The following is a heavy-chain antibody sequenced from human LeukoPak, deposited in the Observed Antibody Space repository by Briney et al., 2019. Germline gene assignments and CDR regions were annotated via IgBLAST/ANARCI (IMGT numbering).Heavy chain of an antibody. CDR1: GGSISSSNW. CDR3: ARVGVDYSGNIIKYYFDY. Sequence: PSETLSLTCAVSGGSISSSNWWSWVRQPPGKGLEWIGEIYHSGSTNYNPSLKSRVIISVDTSKNQFPLKLSPVIAADTAVYYCARVGVDYSGNIIKYYFDYWGQGTLVTVSS. J-gene: IGHJ4*02. V-gene: IGHV4-4*02. CDR2: IYHSGST. D-gene: IGHD4-23*01.